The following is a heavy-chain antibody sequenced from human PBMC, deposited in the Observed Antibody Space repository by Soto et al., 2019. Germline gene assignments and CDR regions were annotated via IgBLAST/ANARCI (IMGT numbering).Heavy chain of an antibody. D-gene: IGHD3-3*01. V-gene: IGHV3-66*01. J-gene: IGHJ4*02. Sequence: PGGSLRLSCAASGFNISDNYMNWVRQAPGKGLEWVSVLYGDGTTYYADSVRGRFTFSGDNSKNTLYLQMNSLRAEDTAVYYCTRDSTQSYDFWSGYHFDYWGQGALVTV. CDR1: GFNISDNY. CDR3: TRDSTQSYDFWSGYHFDY. CDR2: LYGDGTT.